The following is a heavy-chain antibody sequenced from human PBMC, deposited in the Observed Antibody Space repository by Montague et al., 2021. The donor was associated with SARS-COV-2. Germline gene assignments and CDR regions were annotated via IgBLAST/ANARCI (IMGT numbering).Heavy chain of an antibody. CDR1: GGSVSSRNYY. CDR3: ARRGDYSGPRFDY. Sequence: SETLSLTCTVSGGSVSSRNYYWGWTRQPPGKGLEWIGSIYYSGSTHYNPSLKSRVTISVDTSKNQFSLKLSSVTAADTAVYYCARRGDYSGPRFDYWGQGTLVSVSS. CDR2: IYYSGST. D-gene: IGHD4-23*01. V-gene: IGHV4-39*01. J-gene: IGHJ4*02.